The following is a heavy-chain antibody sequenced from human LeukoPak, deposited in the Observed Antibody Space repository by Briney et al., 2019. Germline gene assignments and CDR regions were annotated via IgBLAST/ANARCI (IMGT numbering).Heavy chain of an antibody. D-gene: IGHD2-2*01. CDR1: GFTFSSYS. CDR3: ARDEDIVVVPAAKKECDWFDP. CDR2: ISSSSSYI. V-gene: IGHV3-21*01. Sequence: GGSLRLSCAASGFTFSSYSMNWVRQAPGKGLEWVSSISSSSSYIYYADSVKGRFTISRDNAKNSLYLQMNSLRAEDTAVYYCARDEDIVVVPAAKKECDWFDPWGQGTLVTVSS. J-gene: IGHJ5*02.